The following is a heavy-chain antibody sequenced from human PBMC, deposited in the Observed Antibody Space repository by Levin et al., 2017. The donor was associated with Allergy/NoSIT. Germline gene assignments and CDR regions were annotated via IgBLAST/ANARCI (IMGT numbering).Heavy chain of an antibody. Sequence: GGSLRLSCAASGFTFSSFWMHWVRQAPGKGLVWVSRIKNDGSSTNYGDSVKGRFTISRDNAKNTLYLQMNSLRADDTAVYYCARDRNFKCNSATCYVAFDIWGQGTLVTVSS. J-gene: IGHJ3*02. CDR1: GFTFSSFW. CDR3: ARDRNFKCNSATCYVAFDI. D-gene: IGHD2-2*01. V-gene: IGHV3-74*01. CDR2: IKNDGSST.